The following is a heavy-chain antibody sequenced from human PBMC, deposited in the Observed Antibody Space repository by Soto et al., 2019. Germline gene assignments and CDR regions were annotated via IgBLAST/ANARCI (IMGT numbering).Heavy chain of an antibody. CDR3: ARILGTYSRVGTFDY. V-gene: IGHV3-30-3*01. CDR1: GFTFSSYA. D-gene: IGHD1-26*01. CDR2: ISYDVINR. Sequence: PWGSLRLSCAASGFTFSSYAVHCVRQAPCKGLEWVAFISYDVINRYYADSVKGRFTISRDNSKNTLYLQMNSLRAEDTAVYYCARILGTYSRVGTFDYWGQRTLVTVS. J-gene: IGHJ4*02.